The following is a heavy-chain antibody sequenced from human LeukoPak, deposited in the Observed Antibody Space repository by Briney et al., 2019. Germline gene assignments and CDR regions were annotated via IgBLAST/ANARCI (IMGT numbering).Heavy chain of an antibody. CDR1: GFTFSSYW. J-gene: IGHJ4*02. CDR2: TKPDGSAE. CDR3: ARDGGLHTNFDY. V-gene: IGHV3-7*01. D-gene: IGHD2-15*01. Sequence: GGSLRLSCAASGFTFSSYWMGWVRQAPGKGLEWVANTKPDGSAEYYADSVRGRFSTSRDNANSLLYLQMNSLRAEDTAVYYCARDGGLHTNFDYWGQGTLVTVSS.